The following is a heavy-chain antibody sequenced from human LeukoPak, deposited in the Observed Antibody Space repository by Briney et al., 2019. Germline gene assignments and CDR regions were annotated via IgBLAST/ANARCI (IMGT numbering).Heavy chain of an antibody. Sequence: ETLSLTCTVSGGSISSYYWSWVRQAPGKGLEWVSYISSSSSTIYYADSVKGRFTISRDNAKNSLYLQMNSLRVEDTAVYYCVREFVYYDSSGTHGGSFDIWGPGTMVTVSS. V-gene: IGHV3-48*01. CDR2: ISSSSSTI. CDR1: GGSISSYY. D-gene: IGHD3-22*01. CDR3: VREFVYYDSSGTHGGSFDI. J-gene: IGHJ3*02.